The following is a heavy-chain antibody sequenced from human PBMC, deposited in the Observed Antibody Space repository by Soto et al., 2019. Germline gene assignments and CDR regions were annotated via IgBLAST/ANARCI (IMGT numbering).Heavy chain of an antibody. D-gene: IGHD7-27*01. CDR3: ANLGPPTGFDP. CDR1: GGSISSGGYY. V-gene: IGHV4-31*02. Sequence: QLQESGPGLVKASQTLSLTCTVSGGSISSGGYYWSWIRQHPGKGLEWIGYIYYSGTTYYNPSLKSRVTISVDTSKNQFSLKLSSVTAADTAVYYCANLGPPTGFDPWGQGTLVTVSS. J-gene: IGHJ5*02. CDR2: IYYSGTT.